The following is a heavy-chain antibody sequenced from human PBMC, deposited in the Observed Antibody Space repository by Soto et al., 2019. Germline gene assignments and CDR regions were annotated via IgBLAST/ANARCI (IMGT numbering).Heavy chain of an antibody. D-gene: IGHD3-3*01. CDR3: TRDGDTYYDFWSGYRDFDY. CDR2: IRSKAYGGTT. V-gene: IGHV3-49*03. CDR1: GFTFGDYA. Sequence: HPGGSLRLSCTASGFTFGDYAMSWFRQAPGKGLEWVGFIRSKAYGGTTEYAASVKGRFTISRDDSKSIAYLQMNSLKTEDTAVYYCTRDGDTYYDFWSGYRDFDYWGQGTLVTVSS. J-gene: IGHJ4*02.